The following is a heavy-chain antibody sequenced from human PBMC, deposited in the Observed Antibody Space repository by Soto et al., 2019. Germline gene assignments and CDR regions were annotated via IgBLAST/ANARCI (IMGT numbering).Heavy chain of an antibody. D-gene: IGHD6-25*01. V-gene: IGHV4-59*08. CDR2: VYYSGFT. CDR1: GGSINTYH. J-gene: IGHJ2*01. CDR3: ARRMDSGWYWYFDL. Sequence: QVQLQESGPGLVKPSETLSLTCTVSGGSINTYHWSWIRQPPGKGLEWIGYVYYSGFTSYNPSLKSRVIISIDPSKNQFSLKLNSVTAADTAVYYCARRMDSGWYWYFDLWGCGTLVTVSS.